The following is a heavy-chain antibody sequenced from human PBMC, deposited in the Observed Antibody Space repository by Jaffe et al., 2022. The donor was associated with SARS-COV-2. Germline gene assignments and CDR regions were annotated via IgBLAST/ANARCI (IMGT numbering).Heavy chain of an antibody. D-gene: IGHD4-17*01. CDR1: GYTFTRST. J-gene: IGHJ3*01. CDR2: INTNTGNP. CDR3: AGRGDNNDYVQLDV. Sequence: QVQLVQSGSELKKPGASVKVSCKASGYTFTRSTISWVRQAPGQGLAWLGWINTNTGNPTYAQDFIGRFVFSLDTSVTTTYLQISSLRADDTAMYYCAGRGDNNDYVQLDVWGQGTMVTVSS. V-gene: IGHV7-4-1*02.